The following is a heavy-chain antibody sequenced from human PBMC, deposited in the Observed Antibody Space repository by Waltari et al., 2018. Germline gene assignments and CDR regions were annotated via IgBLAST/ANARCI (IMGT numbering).Heavy chain of an antibody. D-gene: IGHD6-13*01. V-gene: IGHV4-39*01. CDR2: VYYSGST. Sequence: QLQLQESGPGLLKPSGTLSLTCTVSDASISSGDYYWGWRRQSPGKGPEWIGSVYYSGSTSYNTSLKRRVTISVDTSKKQFSLKLSSVTAADTAVYYCARSLHIFRAAAGMFDYWGQGTLVTVSS. CDR1: DASISSGDYY. J-gene: IGHJ4*02. CDR3: ARSLHIFRAAAGMFDY.